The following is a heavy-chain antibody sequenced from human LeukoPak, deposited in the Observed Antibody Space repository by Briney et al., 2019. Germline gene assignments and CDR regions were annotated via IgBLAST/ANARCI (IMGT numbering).Heavy chain of an antibody. CDR3: ASDSYDSSGYFDY. Sequence: GASVKVSCKASGYTFTGYYMHWVRQAPGQGLEWMGWINPNSGGTNYAQKFQGRVTMTRDTSISTAYMELSRLRSDDTAVYYCASDSYDSSGYFDYWGQGTLVTVSS. CDR1: GYTFTGYY. J-gene: IGHJ4*02. D-gene: IGHD3-22*01. V-gene: IGHV1-2*02. CDR2: INPNSGGT.